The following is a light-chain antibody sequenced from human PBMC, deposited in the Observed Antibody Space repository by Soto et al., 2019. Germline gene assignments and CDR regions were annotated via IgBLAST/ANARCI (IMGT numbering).Light chain of an antibody. CDR1: SSDVGDYNY. Sequence: QSALTQPASVSGSPGQSITISCTGTSSDVGDYNYVSWYQQHPGKAPKLMIYEVSNRPSGVSNRFSGSKSGNTASLTISGLQAEDEADYYCSSYTSSNRVVFGGGTKVTVL. V-gene: IGLV2-14*01. CDR2: EVS. J-gene: IGLJ2*01. CDR3: SSYTSSNRVV.